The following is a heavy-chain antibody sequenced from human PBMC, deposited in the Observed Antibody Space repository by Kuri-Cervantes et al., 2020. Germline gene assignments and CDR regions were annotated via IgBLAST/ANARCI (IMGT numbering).Heavy chain of an antibody. V-gene: IGHV4-39*07. CDR2: IYYSGST. CDR3: ARGLGVVVPAAIVWGY. D-gene: IGHD2-2*02. Sequence: GSLRLSCTVSGGSVSSGSYYWSWIRQPPGKGLEWIGSIYYSGSTYYNPSLKSRVTISVDTSKNQFSLKLSSVTAADTAVYYCARGLGVVVPAAIVWGYWGQGTLVTVSS. CDR1: GGSVSSGSYY. J-gene: IGHJ4*02.